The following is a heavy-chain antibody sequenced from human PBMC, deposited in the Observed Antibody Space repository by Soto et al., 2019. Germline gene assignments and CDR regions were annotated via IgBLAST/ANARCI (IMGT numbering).Heavy chain of an antibody. CDR1: GGSISSSSYY. CDR2: IYYSGST. Sequence: SETLSLTCTVSGGSISSSSYYWGWIRQPPGKGLEWIGSIYYSGSTNYNPPLKSRIAISVDTSKNQFSLELTSVTVADTAVYYCARLLVHYYFDYWGQGTLVTVSS. D-gene: IGHD3-10*01. J-gene: IGHJ4*02. V-gene: IGHV4-39*01. CDR3: ARLLVHYYFDY.